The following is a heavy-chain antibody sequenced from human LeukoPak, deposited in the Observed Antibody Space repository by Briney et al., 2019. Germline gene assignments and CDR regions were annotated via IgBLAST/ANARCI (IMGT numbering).Heavy chain of an antibody. J-gene: IGHJ6*03. Sequence: PGGSLRLSCAASGFTFSSYGMSWIRQAPGKGLEWVSAISGSGGSTYYAASVKGRFTISRDNSKNTLYLQMNSLRAEDTAVYYCAKDAPLCSGGSCTDYYYYYYMDVWGKGTTVTISS. CDR2: ISGSGGST. CDR1: GFTFSSYG. D-gene: IGHD2-15*01. V-gene: IGHV3-23*01. CDR3: AKDAPLCSGGSCTDYYYYYYMDV.